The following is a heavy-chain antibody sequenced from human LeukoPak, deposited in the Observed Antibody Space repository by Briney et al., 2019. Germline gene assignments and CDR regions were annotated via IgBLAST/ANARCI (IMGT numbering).Heavy chain of an antibody. CDR2: IIPIFGTA. D-gene: IGHD2-2*01. CDR1: GGTFISYA. V-gene: IGHV1-69*13. CDR3: ARDIVVVPAVAKYYYYYGMDV. J-gene: IGHJ6*02. Sequence: SVKVSCKASGGTFISYAISWVRQAPGQGLEWMGGIIPIFGTANYAQKFQGRVTITADESTSTAYMELSSLRSEDTAVYYCARDIVVVPAVAKYYYYYGMDVWGQGTTVTVSS.